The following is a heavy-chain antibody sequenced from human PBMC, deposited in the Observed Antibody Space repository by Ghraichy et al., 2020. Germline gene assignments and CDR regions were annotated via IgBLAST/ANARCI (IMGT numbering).Heavy chain of an antibody. CDR3: ARGDWSGSASFSNWFDP. V-gene: IGHV4-61*02. D-gene: IGHD3-10*01. J-gene: IGHJ5*02. Sequence: SETLSLTCTVSGGSITSGSYYWSWIRQPAGKGLEWIGRIYSSGTTNYNPSLKSRITMSVDSSKNQFSLKLTSVTAADTAVYYCARGDWSGSASFSNWFDPWGQGTLVTVSS. CDR1: GGSITSGSYY. CDR2: IYSSGTT.